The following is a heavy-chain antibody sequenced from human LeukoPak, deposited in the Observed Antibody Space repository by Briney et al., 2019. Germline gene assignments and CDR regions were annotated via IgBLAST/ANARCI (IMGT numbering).Heavy chain of an antibody. CDR1: GFTFDDYA. CDR3: ARVPPDYGAQVGAFDI. J-gene: IGHJ3*02. CDR2: ISWNSGSI. D-gene: IGHD4-17*01. V-gene: IGHV3-9*01. Sequence: PGRSLRLSCAASGFTFDDYAMHWVRQAPGKGLEWVSGISWNSGSIGYADSVKGRFTISRDNAKNSLYLQMNSLRAEDTALYYCARVPPDYGAQVGAFDIWGQGTMVTVSS.